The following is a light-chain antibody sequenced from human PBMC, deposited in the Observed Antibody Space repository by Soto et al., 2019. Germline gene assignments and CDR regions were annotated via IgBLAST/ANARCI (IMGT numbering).Light chain of an antibody. V-gene: IGKV1-12*01. J-gene: IGKJ5*01. CDR1: QDISSW. Sequence: DIQMTQSPSSVSASVGDRVTITCRASQDISSWLAWYQQKPGKAPKIMIYAASSLQGGVPSRFSGSGSGTEFTLPISSLQPEDFAAYYCQQASSLPPTVGQGTRLDIK. CDR3: QQASSLPPT. CDR2: AAS.